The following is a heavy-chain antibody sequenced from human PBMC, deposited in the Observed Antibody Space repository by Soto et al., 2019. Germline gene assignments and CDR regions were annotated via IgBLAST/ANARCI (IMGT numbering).Heavy chain of an antibody. CDR3: AREAGSGSYYPEDF. CDR2: ISAYNGDT. Sequence: ASAKVSRKAAWSTFTDYAITLVRQAPGQGLEWMGWISAYNGDTDYAQKFQGRVTMTTDTSTSTAYMELRSLSSDDTAVYYCAREAGSGSYYPEDFWGQGTRVTVSA. V-gene: IGHV1-18*04. D-gene: IGHD1-26*01. CDR1: WSTFTDYA. J-gene: IGHJ4*02.